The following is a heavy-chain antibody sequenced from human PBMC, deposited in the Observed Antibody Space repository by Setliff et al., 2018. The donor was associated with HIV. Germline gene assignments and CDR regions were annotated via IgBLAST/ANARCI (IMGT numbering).Heavy chain of an antibody. CDR1: GGSISSYY. Sequence: NPSETLSLTCTVSGGSISSYYWSWIRQPPGKGLEWIGYIYYSGSTNYNPSLKSRVTISVDTSKNQFSLKLSSVTAADTAVYYCASGDGYNAFDFDYWGQGTLVTVSS. J-gene: IGHJ4*02. CDR3: ASGDGYNAFDFDY. V-gene: IGHV4-59*01. CDR2: IYYSGST. D-gene: IGHD5-12*01.